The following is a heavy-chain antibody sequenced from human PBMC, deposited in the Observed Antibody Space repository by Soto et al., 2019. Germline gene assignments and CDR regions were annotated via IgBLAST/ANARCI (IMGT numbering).Heavy chain of an antibody. J-gene: IGHJ6*02. CDR2: IYYSGST. CDR1: GGSISSGGYY. V-gene: IGHV4-31*03. CDR3: ARSLGVAAAGPFDYGMDV. Sequence: SETLSLTCTVSGGSISSGGYYWSWIRQHPGKGLEWIGYIYYSGSTYYNPSLKSRATISVDTSKNQFSLKLSSVTAADTAVYSCARSLGVAAAGPFDYGMDVWGQGTTVTVSS. D-gene: IGHD6-13*01.